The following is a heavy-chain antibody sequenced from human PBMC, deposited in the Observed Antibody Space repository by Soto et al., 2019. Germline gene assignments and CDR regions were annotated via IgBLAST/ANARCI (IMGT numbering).Heavy chain of an antibody. V-gene: IGHV4-34*08. Sequence: SETLSLTCAVYGGTFSGYYWSWIRQPPGKGLEWIGEINHSGSTNYNPSLEGRVAISLDTSKNQFSLKLISVTAADTAVYYCATSGGGSGGFGYNWFDPWGQGTLVTVSS. CDR2: INHSGST. J-gene: IGHJ5*02. CDR3: ATSGGGSGGFGYNWFDP. D-gene: IGHD3-10*01. CDR1: GGTFSGYY.